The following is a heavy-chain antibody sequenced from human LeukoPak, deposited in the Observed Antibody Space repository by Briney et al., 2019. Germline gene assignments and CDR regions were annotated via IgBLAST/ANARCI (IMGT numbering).Heavy chain of an antibody. CDR3: ARCFDI. J-gene: IGHJ3*02. Sequence: GGSLRLSCAASGFTFSIYSMNWVRQAPGKGLEWVSSIRSSNDYIYYADSVKGRFTISRDNAKNSLYLHMNSLRAEDTAVYYCARCFDIWGQGTMVTVSS. V-gene: IGHV3-21*01. CDR2: IRSSNDYI. CDR1: GFTFSIYS.